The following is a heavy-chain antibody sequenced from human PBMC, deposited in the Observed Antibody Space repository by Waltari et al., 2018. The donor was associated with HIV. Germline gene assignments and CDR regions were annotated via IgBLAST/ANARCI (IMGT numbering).Heavy chain of an antibody. Sequence: QVQLQESGPGLVKPSDTLSLTCAVSHFSISSGHYWGWIRQSPGKGLGGIGSVFHSGSTFYKPSFRSRVSISVDTSKNQCSLKLTSVTAADTAVYYCARQPAPDSTWFQIYFDYWGQGTVVTVSS. V-gene: IGHV4-38-2*01. CDR3: ARQPAPDSTWFQIYFDY. CDR1: HFSISSGHY. J-gene: IGHJ4*02. D-gene: IGHD6-13*01. CDR2: VFHSGST.